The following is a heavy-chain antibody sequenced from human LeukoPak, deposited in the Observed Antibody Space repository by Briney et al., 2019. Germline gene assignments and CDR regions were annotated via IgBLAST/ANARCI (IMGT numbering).Heavy chain of an antibody. J-gene: IGHJ5*02. Sequence: SETLSLTCAVYGGSFSGHYWSWIRQPPGKGLEWIGEINHSGSTNYNSSLKSRVTISVDTSKNQLSLKLSSVTAADTAVYYCARMKVVVITGWFDPWGQGTLVTVSS. V-gene: IGHV4-34*01. CDR1: GGSFSGHY. D-gene: IGHD3-22*01. CDR2: INHSGST. CDR3: ARMKVVVITGWFDP.